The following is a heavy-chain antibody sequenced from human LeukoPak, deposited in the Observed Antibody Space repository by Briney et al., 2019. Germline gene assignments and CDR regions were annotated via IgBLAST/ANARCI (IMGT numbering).Heavy chain of an antibody. J-gene: IGHJ4*02. CDR3: ASGLYCTNGVCYTGMVLS. CDR1: GGSISSGSYY. V-gene: IGHV4-61*02. D-gene: IGHD2-8*01. Sequence: SETLSLTCTVSGGSISSGSYYWSWIRQPAGKGLEWIGRIYTSGSTNYNPSLKSRVTISLDTSKNQFSLKLSSVTAADTAVYYCASGLYCTNGVCYTGMVLSWGQGTLVTVSS. CDR2: IYTSGST.